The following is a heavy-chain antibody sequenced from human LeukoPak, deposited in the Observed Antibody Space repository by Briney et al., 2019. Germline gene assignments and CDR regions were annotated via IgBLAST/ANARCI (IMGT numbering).Heavy chain of an antibody. Sequence: GGSLRLSCAASGFTFSSYGMHWVRQAPGKGLEWVAVISYDGSNKYYADSVKGRFTISRDNSKSTLCLQMNSLRAEDTAVYYCARKLGSSSWYYDYYYGMDVWGQGTTVTVSS. CDR3: ARKLGSSSWYYDYYYGMDV. CDR1: GFTFSSYG. J-gene: IGHJ6*02. V-gene: IGHV3-30*03. CDR2: ISYDGSNK. D-gene: IGHD6-13*01.